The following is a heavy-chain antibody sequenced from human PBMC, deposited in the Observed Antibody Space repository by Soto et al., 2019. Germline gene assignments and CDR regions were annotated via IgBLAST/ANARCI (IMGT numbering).Heavy chain of an antibody. CDR3: AKDSARYYDYVWGSYRYVYFDY. V-gene: IGHV3-30*18. D-gene: IGHD3-16*02. Sequence: PGGSLRLSCAASGFTFSSYGMHWVRQAPGKGLEWVAVISYDGSNKYYADSVKGRFTISRDNSKNTLYLQMNSLRAEDTAVYYCAKDSARYYDYVWGSYRYVYFDYWGQGTLVTVSS. J-gene: IGHJ4*02. CDR2: ISYDGSNK. CDR1: GFTFSSYG.